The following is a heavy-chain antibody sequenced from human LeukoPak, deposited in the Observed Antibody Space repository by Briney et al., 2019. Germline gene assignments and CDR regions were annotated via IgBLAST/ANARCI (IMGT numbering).Heavy chain of an antibody. D-gene: IGHD5/OR15-5a*01. CDR1: GGSISSYY. CDR2: IYYSGST. J-gene: IGHJ4*02. Sequence: SETLSLTCTVSGGSISSYYWGWIRQPPGKGLEWSGYIYYSGSTNYNPSLKSRVTISVDTSKNQFSLKLSSVTAADTAVYYCARSPFDPSVWNTVPYYFDYWGQGTLVTVSS. CDR3: ARSPFDPSVWNTVPYYFDY. V-gene: IGHV4-59*01.